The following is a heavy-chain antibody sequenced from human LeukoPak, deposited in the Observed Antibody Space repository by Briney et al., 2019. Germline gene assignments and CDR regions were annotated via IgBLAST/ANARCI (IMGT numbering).Heavy chain of an antibody. Sequence: GGSLRLSCAASGFTFSSYWMHWVRHAPGKGLVWVSRINSDGSSTSYADSVKGRFTISRDNAKNTLYLQMNSLRAEDTAVYYCARDASSNIVVVVAAPDYWGQGTLVTVSS. J-gene: IGHJ4*02. D-gene: IGHD2-15*01. CDR1: GFTFSSYW. V-gene: IGHV3-74*01. CDR3: ARDASSNIVVVVAAPDY. CDR2: INSDGSST.